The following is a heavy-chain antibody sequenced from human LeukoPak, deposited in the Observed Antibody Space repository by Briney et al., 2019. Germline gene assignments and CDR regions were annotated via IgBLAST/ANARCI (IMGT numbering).Heavy chain of an antibody. CDR1: GGSISSGGYY. D-gene: IGHD6-6*01. V-gene: IGHV4-39*07. CDR3: ARLKGSSRRDYMDV. CDR2: INHSGST. J-gene: IGHJ6*03. Sequence: SETLSLTCTVSGGSISSGGYYWSWIRQPPGKGLEWIGEINHSGSTNYNPSLKSRVTISVDTSKNQFSLKLSSVTAADTAVYYCARLKGSSRRDYMDVWGKGTTVTVSS.